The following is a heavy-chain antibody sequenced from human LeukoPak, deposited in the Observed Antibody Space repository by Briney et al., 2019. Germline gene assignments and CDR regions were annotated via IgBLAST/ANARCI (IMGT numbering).Heavy chain of an antibody. V-gene: IGHV3-33*01. Sequence: GGSLRLSCAASGFTFSSYGMHWVRQAPGKGLEWVAVIWYDGSNKYYADSVKGRFTVSRDNSKNTLYLQMNSLRADDTAVYYCAGGGTPFDYWGQGTLVTVSS. CDR2: IWYDGSNK. CDR3: AGGGTPFDY. CDR1: GFTFSSYG. J-gene: IGHJ4*02. D-gene: IGHD3-16*01.